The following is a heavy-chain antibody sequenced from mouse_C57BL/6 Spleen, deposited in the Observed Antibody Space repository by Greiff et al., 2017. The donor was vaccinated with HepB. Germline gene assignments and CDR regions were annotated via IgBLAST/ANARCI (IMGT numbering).Heavy chain of an antibody. D-gene: IGHD4-1*01. J-gene: IGHJ3*01. V-gene: IGHV1-69*01. Sequence: QVQLQQPGAELVMPGASVKLSCKASGYTFTSYWMHWVKQRPGQGLEWIGEIDPSDSYTNYNQKFKGKSTLTVDKSSSTAYMQLSSLTSEDSAVYYCAREGELGRKWFAYWGQGTLVTVSA. CDR2: IDPSDSYT. CDR3: AREGELGRKWFAY. CDR1: GYTFTSYW.